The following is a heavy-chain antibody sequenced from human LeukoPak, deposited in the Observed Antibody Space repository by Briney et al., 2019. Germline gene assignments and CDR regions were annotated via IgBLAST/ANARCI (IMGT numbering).Heavy chain of an antibody. CDR1: GFTFNRYS. CDR2: IYSGGST. J-gene: IGHJ1*01. V-gene: IGHV3-66*01. Sequence: GGSLRLSCAASGFTFNRYSMNWVRQAPGKGLEWVSVIYSGGSTYYADSVKGRFTISRDNSKNTLYLQMNSLRAEDTAVYYCARDGGYCSGGSCYNREYFQHWGQGTLVTVSS. CDR3: ARDGGYCSGGSCYNREYFQH. D-gene: IGHD2-15*01.